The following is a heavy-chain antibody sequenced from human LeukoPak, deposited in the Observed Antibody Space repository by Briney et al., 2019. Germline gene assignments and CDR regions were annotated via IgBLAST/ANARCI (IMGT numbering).Heavy chain of an antibody. Sequence: GGSLRLSCAASGLTFSSYGMHWVRQAPGKGLEWVAVIWYDGSNKYYADSVKGRFTISRDNSKNTLYLQMNSLRAEDTAVYYCAREVVRGVISGFDYWGQGTLVTVSS. CDR3: AREVVRGVISGFDY. V-gene: IGHV3-33*01. CDR2: IWYDGSNK. D-gene: IGHD3-10*01. J-gene: IGHJ4*02. CDR1: GLTFSSYG.